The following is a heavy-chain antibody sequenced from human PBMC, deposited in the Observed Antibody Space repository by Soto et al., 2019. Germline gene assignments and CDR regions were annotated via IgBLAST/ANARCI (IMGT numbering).Heavy chain of an antibody. V-gene: IGHV3-49*03. Sequence: PGESLKISCTTSGFTFGDYTLGWFRQAPGKGLEWVGFIRNKAYGERTEYAASVRGRFTISRDDSKSIAYLQMNSLKTEDTAVYYCTSGQVAYYWGQGTLVTVSS. D-gene: IGHD3-10*01. CDR2: IRNKAYGERT. J-gene: IGHJ4*02. CDR3: TSGQVAYY. CDR1: GFTFGDYT.